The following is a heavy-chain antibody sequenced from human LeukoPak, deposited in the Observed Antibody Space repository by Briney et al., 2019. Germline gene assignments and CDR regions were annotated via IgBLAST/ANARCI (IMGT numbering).Heavy chain of an antibody. CDR1: GFTFSSYE. J-gene: IGHJ4*02. V-gene: IGHV3-48*03. CDR2: ISSSGSTI. Sequence: PGGSLRLSCAASGFTFSSYEMNWVRQAPGKGLEWVSYISSSGSTIYYADSVKGRFTISRDNSKNSLYLQMNSLRAEDTALYYCAKDGVGATRGYYFDYWGQGTLVTVSS. D-gene: IGHD1-26*01. CDR3: AKDGVGATRGYYFDY.